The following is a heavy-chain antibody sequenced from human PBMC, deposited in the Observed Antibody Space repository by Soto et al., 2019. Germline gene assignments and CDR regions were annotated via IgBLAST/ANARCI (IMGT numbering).Heavy chain of an antibody. CDR2: IWYDGSNK. V-gene: IGHV3-33*01. Sequence: GGSLRLSCAASGFTFSSYGMHWVRQAPGKGLEWVAVIWYDGSNKYYADSVKGRFTISRDNSKNTLYLQMNSLRAEDTAVYYCARDEGRYSSSSDSRLGPRAFDIWGQGTMVTVSS. J-gene: IGHJ3*02. CDR1: GFTFSSYG. D-gene: IGHD6-6*01. CDR3: ARDEGRYSSSSDSRLGPRAFDI.